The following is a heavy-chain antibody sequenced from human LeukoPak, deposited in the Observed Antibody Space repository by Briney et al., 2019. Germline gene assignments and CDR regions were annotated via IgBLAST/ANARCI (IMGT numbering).Heavy chain of an antibody. CDR1: GGTFSSYA. J-gene: IGHJ5*02. D-gene: IGHD3-9*01. CDR3: ARGRAGFNWFDP. CDR2: IIPILGIA. Sequence: SVKVSCTASGGTFSSYAISWVRQAPGQGLEWMGRIIPILGIANYAQKFQGRVTITADKSTSTAYMELSSLRSEDTAVYYCARGRAGFNWFDPWGQGTLVTVSS. V-gene: IGHV1-69*04.